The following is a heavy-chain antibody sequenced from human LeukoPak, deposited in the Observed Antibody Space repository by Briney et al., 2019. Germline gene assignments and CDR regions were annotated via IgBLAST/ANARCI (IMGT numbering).Heavy chain of an antibody. D-gene: IGHD3-9*01. CDR3: ARLSKGRYFDYIFDN. CDR2: IYYTGRT. CDR1: IDSDSSTEFY. Sequence: PSDTQSLTCTVSIDSDSSTEFYCGWIRQPPAKGLRWIGNIYYTGRTYYDPSLNSRVAMTVDTSQNQFSLKMASVTAADTAVYYCARLSKGRYFDYIFDNWGQGTLVTVSS. J-gene: IGHJ4*02. V-gene: IGHV4-39*01.